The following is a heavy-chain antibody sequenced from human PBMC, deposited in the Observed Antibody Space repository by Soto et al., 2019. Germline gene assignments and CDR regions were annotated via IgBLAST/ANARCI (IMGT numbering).Heavy chain of an antibody. Sequence: PSETLSLTCAVDGGSFSGYYWSWIRQPPGKGLEWIGEINHSGSTNYNPSLKSRVTISVDTSKNQFSLKLSSVTAADTAVYYCARNNGDSGYDYFDWFDPWGQGTLVTVSS. V-gene: IGHV4-34*01. J-gene: IGHJ5*02. CDR2: INHSGST. D-gene: IGHD5-12*01. CDR3: ARNNGDSGYDYFDWFDP. CDR1: GGSFSGYY.